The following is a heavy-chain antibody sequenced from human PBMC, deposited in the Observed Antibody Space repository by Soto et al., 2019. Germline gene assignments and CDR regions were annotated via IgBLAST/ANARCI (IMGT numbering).Heavy chain of an antibody. D-gene: IGHD1-26*01. CDR1: GASISSAVYY. J-gene: IGHJ4*02. V-gene: IGHV4-30-4*08. CDR3: ATSGTFPYYSDS. CDR2: IYYSGST. Sequence: TLSLTCTVSGASISSAVYYWSWIRQSPGKGLEWIGYIYYSGSTYYNPSLRSRLTISVDTSRNHFSLNLSSVTAADTAIYYCATSGTFPYYSDSWGQGTLVTVSS.